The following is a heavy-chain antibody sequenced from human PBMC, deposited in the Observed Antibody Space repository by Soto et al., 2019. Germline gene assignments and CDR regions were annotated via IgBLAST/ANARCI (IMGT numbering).Heavy chain of an antibody. CDR1: GFTFSSYS. D-gene: IGHD3-22*01. V-gene: IGHV3-48*02. CDR3: AANYYESSGLYYGMDA. CDR2: ISSSSSTI. J-gene: IGHJ6*02. Sequence: GGSLRLSCAASGFTFSSYSMNWVRQAPGKGLEWVSYISSSSSTIYYADSVKGRFTISRDNAKNSLYLQMNSLRDEDTAVYYCAANYYESSGLYYGMDAWGQGTTVTVSS.